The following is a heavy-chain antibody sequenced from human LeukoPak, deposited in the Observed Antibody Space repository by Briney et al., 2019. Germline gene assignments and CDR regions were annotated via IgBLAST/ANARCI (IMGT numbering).Heavy chain of an antibody. CDR2: ISAYNGNT. CDR1: GDTFTSYG. J-gene: IGHJ5*02. D-gene: IGHD2-8*01. CDR3: ARVELRCMRS. V-gene: IGHV1-18*01. Sequence: GASVKVSCEASGDTFTSYGISWVRQAPGQGREWMGWISAYNGNTNYAQKLQGRVTMTTDTSTSTAYMELRSLRSDDTAVYYCARVELRCMRSWGQGTLVTVSS.